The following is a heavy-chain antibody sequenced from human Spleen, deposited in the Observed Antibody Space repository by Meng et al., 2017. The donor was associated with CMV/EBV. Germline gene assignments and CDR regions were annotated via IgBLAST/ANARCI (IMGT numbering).Heavy chain of an antibody. J-gene: IGHJ4*02. CDR3: ASLHYYGSGPRFNY. CDR1: GGSFSSYY. V-gene: IGHV4-34*01. CDR2: INHSGST. Sequence: SETLSLTCAVYGGSFSSYYWTWIRQPPGKGLEWIGEINHSGSTNYNPSLKSRVTISVDTSKNQFSLKLSSVTATDTAVYYCASLHYYGSGPRFNYWGQGALVTVSS. D-gene: IGHD3-10*01.